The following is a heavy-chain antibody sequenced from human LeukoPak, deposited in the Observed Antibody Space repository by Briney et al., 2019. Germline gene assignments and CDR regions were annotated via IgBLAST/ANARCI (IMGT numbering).Heavy chain of an antibody. J-gene: IGHJ4*02. CDR3: ARRYRGGWE. CDR1: GYSFTSYW. D-gene: IGHD1-26*01. Sequence: PGASLQISCKASGYSFTSYWIGWVRQLPGKGLEWMGIIYPGDSDTTYSPSFQGQVIMSADKSISTAYVQWSSLKASDTAMYYCARRYRGGWEWGQGTLVTVSP. V-gene: IGHV5-51*01. CDR2: IYPGDSDT.